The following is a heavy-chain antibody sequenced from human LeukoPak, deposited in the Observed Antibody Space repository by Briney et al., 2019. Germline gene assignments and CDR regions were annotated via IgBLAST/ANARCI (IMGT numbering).Heavy chain of an antibody. Sequence: ASVKVSCKASGYTFTSYDINWVRQATGKGLEWMGGFDPEDGETIYAQKFQGRVTMTEDTSTDTAYMELSSLRSEDTAVYYCATDASLKSSTTFDYWGQGTLVTVSS. CDR3: ATDASLKSSTTFDY. CDR1: GYTFTSYD. D-gene: IGHD6-13*01. J-gene: IGHJ4*02. V-gene: IGHV1-24*01. CDR2: FDPEDGET.